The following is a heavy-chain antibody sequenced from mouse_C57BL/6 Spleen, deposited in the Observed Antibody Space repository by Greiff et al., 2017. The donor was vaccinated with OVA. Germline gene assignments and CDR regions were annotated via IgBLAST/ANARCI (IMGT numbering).Heavy chain of an antibody. J-gene: IGHJ1*03. CDR3: ARSPYGNYWYFDV. D-gene: IGHD2-1*01. CDR2: IRNKANGYTT. V-gene: IGHV7-3*01. CDR1: GFTFTDYY. Sequence: EVQLQESGGGLVQPGGSLSLSCAASGFTFTDYYMSWVRQPPGKALEWLGFIRNKANGYTTEYSASVKGRFTISRDNSQSILYLQMNALRAEDSATYYCARSPYGNYWYFDVWGTGTTVTVSS.